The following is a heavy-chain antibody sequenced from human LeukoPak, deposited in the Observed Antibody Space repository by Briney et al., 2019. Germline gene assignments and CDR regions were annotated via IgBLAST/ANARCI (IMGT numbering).Heavy chain of an antibody. CDR3: ASLAGAVIMTDY. D-gene: IGHD6-19*01. Sequence: PSETLSLTCTVSGGSISSYYWSWIRQPPGKGLEWIGSIYYSGSTYYNPSLKSRVTISVDTSKNQFSLKLSSVTAADTAVYYCASLAGAVIMTDYWGQGTLVTVSS. CDR2: IYYSGST. V-gene: IGHV4-59*05. CDR1: GGSISSYY. J-gene: IGHJ4*02.